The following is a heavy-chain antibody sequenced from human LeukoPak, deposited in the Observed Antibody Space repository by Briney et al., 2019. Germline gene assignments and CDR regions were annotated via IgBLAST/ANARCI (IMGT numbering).Heavy chain of an antibody. CDR3: ASASSGAPGY. Sequence: GGSLRLSCAASGFTFRDYFMDWVRQAPGKGLEWVSSISSSSSYIYYADSVKGRFTISRDNAKNSLYLQMNSLRAEDTAVYYCASASSGAPGYWGQGTLVTVSS. J-gene: IGHJ4*02. CDR1: GFTFRDYF. D-gene: IGHD6-19*01. V-gene: IGHV3-21*01. CDR2: ISSSSSYI.